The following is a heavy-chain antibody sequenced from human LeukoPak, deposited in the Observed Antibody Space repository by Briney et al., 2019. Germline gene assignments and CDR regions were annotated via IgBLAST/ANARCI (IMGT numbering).Heavy chain of an antibody. J-gene: IGHJ3*02. D-gene: IGHD3-22*01. V-gene: IGHV3-11*04. CDR1: GGSISSGGYY. Sequence: LSLTCTVSGGSISSGGYYWSWIRQHPGKGLEWVSYISSSGSTIYYADSVKGRFTISRDNAKNSLYLQMNSLRAEDTAVYYCARVSQYYDSSGYPTDAFDIWGQGTMVTVSS. CDR3: ARVSQYYDSSGYPTDAFDI. CDR2: ISSSGSTI.